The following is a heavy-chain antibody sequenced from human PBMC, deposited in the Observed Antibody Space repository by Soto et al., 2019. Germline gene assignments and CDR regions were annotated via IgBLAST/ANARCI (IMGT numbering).Heavy chain of an antibody. D-gene: IGHD6-13*01. J-gene: IGHJ2*01. CDR2: INPNSGVT. CDR1: GYTFTAFY. CDR3: AKDGDMAAAGTDWYFDL. Sequence: QVQLVQSGAEVKKPGASVKVSCKASGYTFTAFYIYWVRQAPGQGLEWMGWINPNSGVTNSEQKFQDRVSMTRDTYISTAYMELRRLTSDDTAVYYCAKDGDMAAAGTDWYFDLWGRGTPVTVSS. V-gene: IGHV1-2*02.